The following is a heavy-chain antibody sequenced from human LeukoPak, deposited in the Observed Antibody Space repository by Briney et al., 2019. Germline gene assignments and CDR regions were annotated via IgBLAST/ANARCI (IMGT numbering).Heavy chain of an antibody. V-gene: IGHV4-34*01. CDR2: INHSGST. CDR1: GGSFSGYY. D-gene: IGHD3-3*01. J-gene: IGHJ5*02. Sequence: SETLSLTCAVYGGSFSGYYWSWIRQPPGKGLEWIGEINHSGSTNYNPSLKSRVTISVDTSKNQFSLKLSSVTAADTAVYYCAGVRITIFTERTKYNWFDPWGQGTLVTVSS. CDR3: AGVRITIFTERTKYNWFDP.